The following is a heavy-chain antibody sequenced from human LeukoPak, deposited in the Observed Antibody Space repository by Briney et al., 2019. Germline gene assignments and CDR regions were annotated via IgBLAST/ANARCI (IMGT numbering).Heavy chain of an antibody. CDR2: IIPISGTA. Sequence: ASVKVSCKASGGTFSSYAISWVRQAPGQGLEWMGGIIPISGTANYAQKFQGRVTITTDESTSTAYMELSSLRSEDTAVYYCARDYSGSYGSFDYWGQGTLVTVSS. CDR3: ARDYSGSYGSFDY. V-gene: IGHV1-69*05. D-gene: IGHD1-26*01. CDR1: GGTFSSYA. J-gene: IGHJ4*02.